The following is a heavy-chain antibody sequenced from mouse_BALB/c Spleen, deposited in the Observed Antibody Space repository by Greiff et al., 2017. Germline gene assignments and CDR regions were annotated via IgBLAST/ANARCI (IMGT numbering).Heavy chain of an antibody. Sequence: QVQLQQPGAELVKPGASVKLSCKASGYTFTSYWMHWVKQRPGQGLEWIGEINPSNGRTNYNEKFKSKATLTVDKSSSTAYMQLSSLTSEDSAVYYCARKEGPYYGYGAYWGQGTLVTVSA. J-gene: IGHJ3*01. D-gene: IGHD1-2*01. CDR2: INPSNGRT. CDR3: ARKEGPYYGYGAY. CDR1: GYTFTSYW. V-gene: IGHV1S81*02.